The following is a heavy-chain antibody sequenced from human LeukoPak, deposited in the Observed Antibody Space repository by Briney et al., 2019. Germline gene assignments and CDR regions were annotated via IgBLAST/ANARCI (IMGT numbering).Heavy chain of an antibody. J-gene: IGHJ5*02. Sequence: WASVKVSCKASGYTFTGYYMHWVRQAPGQGLEWMGWINPNSGGTNYAQKFQGRVTMTRDTSISTAYMELSRLRSDDTAVYYCARDSYCSGGSCGDGFDPWGQGTLVTVSS. CDR3: ARDSYCSGGSCGDGFDP. V-gene: IGHV1-2*02. CDR1: GYTFTGYY. CDR2: INPNSGGT. D-gene: IGHD2-15*01.